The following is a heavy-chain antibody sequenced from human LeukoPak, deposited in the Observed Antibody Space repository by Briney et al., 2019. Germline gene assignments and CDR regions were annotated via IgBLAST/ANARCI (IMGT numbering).Heavy chain of an antibody. V-gene: IGHV3-43*01. CDR1: GFTFYDYT. Sequence: GGSLRLSCAASGFTFYDYTMHWVRHAPGRGLEGGSLISLHGGSTYYADSLKGRVTISRDNIKNSLYLQMNSLRSEDTALYYCAKGSGYDYEYFDYRGREPWSPSPQ. CDR3: AKGSGYDYEYFDY. CDR2: ISLHGGST. D-gene: IGHD5-12*01. J-gene: IGHJ4*02.